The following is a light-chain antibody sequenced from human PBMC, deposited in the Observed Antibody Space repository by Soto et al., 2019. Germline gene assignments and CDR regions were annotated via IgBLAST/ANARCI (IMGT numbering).Light chain of an antibody. V-gene: IGLV2-14*03. CDR2: DVT. Sequence: QSVLTQPASVSASPGQSISISCTGTSSDIGAYTFVSWYQHPPGKAPKLMIYDVTNRPSGVSDRFSGSKSGNTASLTISGLQTEDEADYYCSSYTRSRTLIFGGGTKLTVL. J-gene: IGLJ2*01. CDR3: SSYTRSRTLI. CDR1: SSDIGAYTF.